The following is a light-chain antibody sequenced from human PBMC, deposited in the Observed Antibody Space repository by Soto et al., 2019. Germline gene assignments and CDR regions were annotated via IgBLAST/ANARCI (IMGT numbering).Light chain of an antibody. CDR3: EAWDETLDGLYV. CDR2: ETD. V-gene: IGLV1-44*01. CDR1: SSNVAINP. J-gene: IGLJ1*01. Sequence: QSVLTQPPSVSATPGQRVTISCSGSSSNVAINPVNWYQHLPGGAPSLLIYETDRRSSGVPDRCSASKSGTSASLAISGLTSEDEADYYCEAWDETLDGLYVFGTGTKVTVL.